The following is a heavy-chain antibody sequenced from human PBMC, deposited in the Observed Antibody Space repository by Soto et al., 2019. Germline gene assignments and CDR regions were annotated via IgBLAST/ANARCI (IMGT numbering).Heavy chain of an antibody. V-gene: IGHV4-30-4*01. CDR1: GGSITNDNYY. CDR2: VYYSGSS. CDR3: ARDNFNYAGLDY. D-gene: IGHD1-7*01. Sequence: SETLSLTCTVSGGSITNDNYYWGWIRQPPGKGLEWIGYVYYSGSSHYNPSLKSRLIISMDTSKNQFSLRLSSVTAADTAVYYCARDNFNYAGLDYWGQGTLVTVSS. J-gene: IGHJ4*02.